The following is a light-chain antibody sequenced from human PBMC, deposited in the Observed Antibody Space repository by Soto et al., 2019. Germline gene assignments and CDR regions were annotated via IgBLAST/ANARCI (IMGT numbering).Light chain of an antibody. V-gene: IGKV1-33*01. Sequence: DIQMTQSPSSLFASVGDRVSITCQASQNIYIYLNWFQRQPGRAPKLLIYDSSHLDTGVPSRFSGSGSGTEYTLTINGLQPEDVATYFCQQYDNLPYSFGQGTNLEI. CDR2: DSS. CDR1: QNIYIY. CDR3: QQYDNLPYS. J-gene: IGKJ2*03.